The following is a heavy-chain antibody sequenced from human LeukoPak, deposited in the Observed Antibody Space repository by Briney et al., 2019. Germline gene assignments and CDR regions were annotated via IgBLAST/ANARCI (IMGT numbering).Heavy chain of an antibody. Sequence: PGGSLRLSCAASGFTFSSYWMSWVRQAPGKGLEWVANIKEDGSEKYYVDSVKGRFTISRDNAKNSLYLQMNSLRAEDTAVYYCARDEKIGYCTNGVCYFSVGRVGAFDYWGQGTLVTVSS. D-gene: IGHD2-8*01. V-gene: IGHV3-7*01. CDR1: GFTFSSYW. CDR2: IKEDGSEK. CDR3: ARDEKIGYCTNGVCYFSVGRVGAFDY. J-gene: IGHJ4*02.